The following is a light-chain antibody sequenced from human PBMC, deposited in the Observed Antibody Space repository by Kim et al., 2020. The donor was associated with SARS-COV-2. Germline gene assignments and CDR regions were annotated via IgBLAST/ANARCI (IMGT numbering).Light chain of an antibody. CDR1: TDTIGAGYD. V-gene: IGLV1-40*01. J-gene: IGLJ3*02. CDR2: GNS. CDR3: QSYDSSLSGSV. Sequence: QGVDLTGPGGTDTIGAGYDVKWDQQLPRRAPKRLIYGNSNRPSGVPDRFSGSKSGTSASLAITGLHADDEADYYCQSYDSSLSGSVFGGGTQLTVL.